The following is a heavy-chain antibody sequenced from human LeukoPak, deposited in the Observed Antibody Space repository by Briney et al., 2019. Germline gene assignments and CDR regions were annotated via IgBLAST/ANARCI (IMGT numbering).Heavy chain of an antibody. CDR3: ASLYGSGKRWVDP. CDR1: GFKFDNYG. J-gene: IGHJ5*02. D-gene: IGHD3-10*01. CDR2: TRNKANSYTT. V-gene: IGHV3-72*01. Sequence: GGSLRLSCAASGFKFDNYGIHWVRQAPGKGLEWVGRTRNKANSYTTEYAASVKGRFTISRDDSKNSLYLQMNSLKTEDTAVYYCASLYGSGKRWVDPWGQGTLVTVSS.